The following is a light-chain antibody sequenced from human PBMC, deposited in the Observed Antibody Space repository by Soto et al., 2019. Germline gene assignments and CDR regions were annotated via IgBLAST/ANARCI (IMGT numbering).Light chain of an antibody. J-gene: IGKJ4*01. CDR3: QQYGSSPLT. CDR2: GAS. Sequence: EIVLTQSPGTLSLSPGERATLSCRASQSVSSSYLAWYQQKPGQAPRLLIYGASSRATGIPDRFSGSGSGTDFTLTSSRLEPEDFAVYYCQQYGSSPLTFGGGPKVEIK. CDR1: QSVSSSY. V-gene: IGKV3-20*01.